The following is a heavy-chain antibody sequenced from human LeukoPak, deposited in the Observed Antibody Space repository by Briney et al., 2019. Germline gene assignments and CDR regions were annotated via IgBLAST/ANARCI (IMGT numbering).Heavy chain of an antibody. CDR3: ARDRGYCSGGSCYEMYYFDY. Sequence: SETLSLTCTVSGVSINGQYWSWIRQSAGKGLEWIGRTYTSGSTNYNPSLKSRVTISVDTSKNQFSLKLSSVTAADTAVYYCARDRGYCSGGSCYEMYYFDYWGQGTLVTVSS. D-gene: IGHD2-15*01. CDR2: TYTSGST. CDR1: GVSINGQY. V-gene: IGHV4-4*07. J-gene: IGHJ4*02.